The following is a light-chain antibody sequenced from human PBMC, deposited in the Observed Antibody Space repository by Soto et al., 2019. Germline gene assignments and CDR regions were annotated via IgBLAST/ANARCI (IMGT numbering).Light chain of an antibody. CDR3: QSYDSSLIGSKV. J-gene: IGLJ1*01. CDR1: SSNIGAGYD. Sequence: QSVLTQPPSVSGAPGQRVTISCTGSSSNIGAGYDVHWYQQLPGTAPKLLIYGNSNRPSGVPDRFSGSKSGTSASLAITGLQAEDEADYYSQSYDSSLIGSKVFGTGTKVTVL. V-gene: IGLV1-40*01. CDR2: GNS.